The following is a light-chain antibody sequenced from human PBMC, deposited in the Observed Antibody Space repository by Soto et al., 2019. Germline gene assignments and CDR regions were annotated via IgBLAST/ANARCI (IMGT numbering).Light chain of an antibody. J-gene: IGLJ3*02. CDR3: SSYAGSNNLP. CDR1: SGV. Sequence: QSVLTQPPSASGSPGQSVTISCTGASGVSWYQQHPGKAPKLLIYEITKRPSGVPDRFSGSKSGNTASLTVSGLQAEDEADYYCSSYAGSNNLPFGGGTKLTVL. V-gene: IGLV2-8*01. CDR2: EIT.